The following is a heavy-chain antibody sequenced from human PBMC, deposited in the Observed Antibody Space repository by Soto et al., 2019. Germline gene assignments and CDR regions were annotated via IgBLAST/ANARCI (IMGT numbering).Heavy chain of an antibody. V-gene: IGHV1-18*01. Sequence: ASVKVSRKPSGSTSTSYGTSWGRQAPGKRLEWMGWISAYNGNTNYAQKLQGRVNMTTDTSTSTAYMELRSLRSDDTAVYYCARDITIFGVVITPYYYMDVWGKGTTVTAP. D-gene: IGHD3-3*01. J-gene: IGHJ6*03. CDR2: ISAYNGNT. CDR1: GSTSTSYG. CDR3: ARDITIFGVVITPYYYMDV.